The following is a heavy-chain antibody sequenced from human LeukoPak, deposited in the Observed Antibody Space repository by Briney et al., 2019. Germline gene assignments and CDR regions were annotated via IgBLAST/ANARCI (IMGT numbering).Heavy chain of an antibody. CDR3: ARDFLHLGG. Sequence: GGSLRLSCAASGFTFSSYGMSWVRQAPGKGLEWVSAISGSGGSTYYADSVKGRFTISRDNAKNTLYLQMSSLRTEDTAVYYCARDFLHLGGWGQGTMVTVSS. V-gene: IGHV3-23*01. J-gene: IGHJ3*01. CDR2: ISGSGGST. D-gene: IGHD3-16*01. CDR1: GFTFSSYG.